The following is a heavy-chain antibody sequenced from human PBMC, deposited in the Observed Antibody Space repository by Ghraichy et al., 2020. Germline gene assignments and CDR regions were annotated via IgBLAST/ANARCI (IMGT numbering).Heavy chain of an antibody. CDR2: ISSTSTYI. V-gene: IGHV3-21*01. CDR1: GFTFSVYS. D-gene: IGHD3-22*01. Sequence: RVSCAASGFTFSVYSMNWVRQAPGKGLEWVSSISSTSTYIYYADSVKGRFTISRDNTRNSLSLQMNSLRAEDTAVYYCARNPGDYYDATAQEIDYWGQGTLVTVSS. CDR3: ARNPGDYYDATAQEIDY. J-gene: IGHJ4*02.